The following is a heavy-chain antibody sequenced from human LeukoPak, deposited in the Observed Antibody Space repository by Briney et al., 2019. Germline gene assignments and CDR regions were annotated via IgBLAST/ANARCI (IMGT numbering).Heavy chain of an antibody. Sequence: ASVKVSCKVSGYSLTELAIHWVRQAPGEGLEWMGGFDPENGETIYAQKFQGRVTMTEDTSTDTAYMELSSLRSEDTAVYYCATSTSFSLDAFDIWGQGTVVTVSS. CDR2: FDPENGET. D-gene: IGHD3-16*02. CDR3: ATSTSFSLDAFDI. J-gene: IGHJ3*02. V-gene: IGHV1-24*01. CDR1: GYSLTELA.